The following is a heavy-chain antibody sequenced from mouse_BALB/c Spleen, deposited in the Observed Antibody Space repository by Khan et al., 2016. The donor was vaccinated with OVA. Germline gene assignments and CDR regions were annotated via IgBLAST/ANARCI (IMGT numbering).Heavy chain of an antibody. CDR2: INPSTGYT. CDR1: GYTFTKYW. D-gene: IGHD1-1*01. J-gene: IGHJ3*01. V-gene: IGHV1-7*01. CDR3: VNHGSSSAWFTY. Sequence: QVQLKESGAELAKPGASVKMSCKASGYTFTKYWMHWVKQRPGQGLEWIGYINPSTGYTEYNQKFKDKATLTADKSSSTAYVQLSSLTSEDSAVYYCVNHGSSSAWFTYWGQGTLVTVSA.